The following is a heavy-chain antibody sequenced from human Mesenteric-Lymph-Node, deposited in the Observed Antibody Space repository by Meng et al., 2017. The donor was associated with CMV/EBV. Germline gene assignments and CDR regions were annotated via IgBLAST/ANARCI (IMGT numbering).Heavy chain of an antibody. Sequence: HVPLHQWGAVLLKPSETLSVTCAVYGGSFSGYYWNWIRQSPEKGLEWIGEINHSGSTTYNPSFTSRIIISVDTSTNQISLNMSSVTAADTAVYYCARGSSYDILTGYFDYWGQGALVTVSS. V-gene: IGHV4-34*01. J-gene: IGHJ4*02. CDR3: ARGSSYDILTGYFDY. CDR1: GGSFSGYY. CDR2: INHSGST. D-gene: IGHD3-9*01.